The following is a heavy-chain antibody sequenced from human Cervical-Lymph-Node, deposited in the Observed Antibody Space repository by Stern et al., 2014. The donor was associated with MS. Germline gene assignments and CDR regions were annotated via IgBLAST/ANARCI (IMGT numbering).Heavy chain of an antibody. Sequence: QVQLQESGPGLVKPSQTLSLTCAVSGGSISSAEYYWSWIRQSPGKGLEWIGYVHNSGTTYYNPSLKSRVTISVDTSKNQFSLKLRSVTAADTAVYYCSRDADGYSQVFGYWGRGTLVTVSS. CDR3: SRDADGYSQVFGY. CDR2: VHNSGTT. V-gene: IGHV4-30-4*01. D-gene: IGHD5-24*01. J-gene: IGHJ4*02. CDR1: GGSISSAEYY.